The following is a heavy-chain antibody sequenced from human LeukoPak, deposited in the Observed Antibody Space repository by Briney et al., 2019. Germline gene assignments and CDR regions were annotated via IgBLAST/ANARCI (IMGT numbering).Heavy chain of an antibody. V-gene: IGHV4-39*07. Sequence: SETLSLTCTVSGGSISSSSYYWGWIRQPPGKGLEWIGSIYYSGSTYYNPSLKSRVTISVDTSKNQFSLKLSSVTAADTAVYYCARAEIVVVPGPVDPWGQGTLVTVSS. J-gene: IGHJ5*02. CDR2: IYYSGST. CDR3: ARAEIVVVPGPVDP. CDR1: GGSISSSSYY. D-gene: IGHD2-2*01.